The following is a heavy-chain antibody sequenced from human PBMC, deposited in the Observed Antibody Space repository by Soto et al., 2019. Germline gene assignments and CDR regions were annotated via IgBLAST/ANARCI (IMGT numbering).Heavy chain of an antibody. J-gene: IGHJ6*02. CDR1: GYTFTNYG. V-gene: IGHV1-18*01. D-gene: IGHD3-22*01. CDR2: ISAYNGNT. CDR3: ARGNYYDSQYYYYYYGMDV. Sequence: ASVKVSCKASGYTFTNYGISWVRQAPGQGLEWMGWISAYNGNTNYAQKLQGRVTMTTDTSTSTAYMELRSLRSDDTAVYYCARGNYYDSQYYYYYYGMDVWGQGTTVTVSS.